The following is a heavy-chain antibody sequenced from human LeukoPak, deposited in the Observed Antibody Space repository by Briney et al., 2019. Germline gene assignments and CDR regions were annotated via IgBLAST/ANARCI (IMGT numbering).Heavy chain of an antibody. CDR1: GFTFSSYG. D-gene: IGHD3-22*01. CDR2: IWYDGSNK. V-gene: IGHV3-33*01. J-gene: IGHJ4*02. CDR3: ARLPTYYYDSSGYYGDY. Sequence: GGSLRLSCAASGFTFSSYGMHWVRQAPGKGLEWVAVIWYDGSNKYYADSVKGRFTISRDNSKNTLYLQMNSLRAEDTAVYYCARLPTYYYDSSGYYGDYWGQGTLVTVSS.